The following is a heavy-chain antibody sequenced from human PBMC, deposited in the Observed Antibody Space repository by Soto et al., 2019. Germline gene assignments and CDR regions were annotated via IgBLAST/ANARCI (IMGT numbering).Heavy chain of an antibody. CDR1: GDSFSTSNW. CDR2: IYHTGST. V-gene: IGHV4-4*02. Sequence: QVQLQESGPGLVKPSGTLSLTCAVSGDSFSTSNWWSWVRQPPGKGLGWIGEIYHTGSTNYNPSLRSGVNMSIDKSKNQFSMNVSSVTAADTAVYYCASIHYYGSGSFWFDPWGQGTLVTVSS. J-gene: IGHJ5*02. D-gene: IGHD3-10*01. CDR3: ASIHYYGSGSFWFDP.